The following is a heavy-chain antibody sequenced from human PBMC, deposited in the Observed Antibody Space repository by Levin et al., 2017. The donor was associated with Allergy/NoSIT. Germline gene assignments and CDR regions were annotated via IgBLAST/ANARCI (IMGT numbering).Heavy chain of an antibody. CDR2: ITRRSSYI. V-gene: IGHV3-21*06. CDR3: ARGLKILTTGSLYHNAMDA. CDR1: KFVFSDYT. D-gene: IGHD3-9*01. J-gene: IGHJ6*02. Sequence: GGSLRLSCAASKFVFSDYTMNWVRQAPGKGLEWVASITRRSSYIYYADSVKGRFTISRDNAKNSVSLQMNSLRAEDTAVYDCARGLKILTTGSLYHNAMDAWGQGTTVSVSS.